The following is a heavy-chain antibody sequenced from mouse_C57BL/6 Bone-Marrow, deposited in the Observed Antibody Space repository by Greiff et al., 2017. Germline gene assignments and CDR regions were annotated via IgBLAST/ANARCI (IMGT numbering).Heavy chain of an antibody. J-gene: IGHJ4*01. CDR3: ARSPYYGSSYDYAMDY. CDR2: IYPGDGDT. Sequence: VKVVESGPELVKPGASVKISCKASGYAFSSSWMNWVKQRPGKGLEWIGRIYPGDGDTNYNGKFKGKATLTADKSSSTAYMQLSSLTSEDSAVYFCARSPYYGSSYDYAMDYWGQGTSVTVSS. CDR1: GYAFSSSW. V-gene: IGHV1-82*01. D-gene: IGHD1-1*01.